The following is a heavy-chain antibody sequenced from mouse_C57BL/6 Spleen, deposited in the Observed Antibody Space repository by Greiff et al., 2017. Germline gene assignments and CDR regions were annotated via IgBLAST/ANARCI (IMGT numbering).Heavy chain of an antibody. CDR2: IDPETGGT. CDR1: GYTFTDYE. CDR3: TRGGYGNCGAMDY. J-gene: IGHJ4*01. D-gene: IGHD2-10*02. Sequence: VQLQQSGAELVRPGASVTLSCKASGYTFTDYEMHWVKQTPVHGLEWIGAIDPETGGTAYNQKFKGKAILTADKSSSTAYMELRSLTSEDSAVYYGTRGGYGNCGAMDYWGQGTSVTVSS. V-gene: IGHV1-15*01.